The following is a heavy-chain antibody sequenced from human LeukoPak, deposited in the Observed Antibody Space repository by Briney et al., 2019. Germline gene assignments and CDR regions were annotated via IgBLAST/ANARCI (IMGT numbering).Heavy chain of an antibody. CDR2: IYHSGST. Sequence: PSETLSLTCAVSGGSISSSNWWSWVRQPPGKGLEWIGEIYHSGSTNYNPSLKSRVTISVDKSKNQFSLKLSSVTAADTAVYYCARGPRIYGSGSSVYYYYYYMDVWGKGTTVTVSS. D-gene: IGHD3-10*01. CDR3: ARGPRIYGSGSSVYYYYYYMDV. CDR1: GGSISSSNW. J-gene: IGHJ6*03. V-gene: IGHV4-4*02.